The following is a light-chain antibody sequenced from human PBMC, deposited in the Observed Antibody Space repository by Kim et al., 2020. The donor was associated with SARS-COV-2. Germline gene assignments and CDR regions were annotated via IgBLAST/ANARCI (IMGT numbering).Light chain of an antibody. V-gene: IGKV1-9*01. Sequence: ASLGDRVTITCRASQGIRSYLAWYQQKPGKAPKLLIYAASTLQSGVPSRFSGSGSGTEFTLTISSLQPEDFATYSCQQLNSFPLTFGGETKVDIK. CDR1: QGIRSY. CDR2: AAS. CDR3: QQLNSFPLT. J-gene: IGKJ4*01.